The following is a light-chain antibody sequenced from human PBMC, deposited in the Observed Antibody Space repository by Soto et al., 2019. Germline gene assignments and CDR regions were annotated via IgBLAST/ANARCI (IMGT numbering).Light chain of an antibody. J-gene: IGKJ1*01. CDR3: QQYNSYAWT. V-gene: IGKV3-20*01. CDR2: GAS. CDR1: HTISSSY. Sequence: ERVFKQSTGRLSSYQGERATLSCRASHTISSSYLAWYQQKPGQAPRLLIYGASSRATGIPDRFSGSGSGTEFTLTISSLQPDDFATYYCQQYNSYAWTFGQGTKADI.